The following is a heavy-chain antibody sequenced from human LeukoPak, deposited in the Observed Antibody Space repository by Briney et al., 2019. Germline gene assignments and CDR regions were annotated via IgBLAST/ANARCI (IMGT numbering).Heavy chain of an antibody. CDR1: GFAFGNYA. V-gene: IGHV3-23*01. CDR3: AREVKGCSVADL. Sequence: GGSLRLSCVASGFAFGNYAMSWVRQAPGKGLEWVSAIDGRRTYYGDSVKGRFTISRDNSKNTLYLQMNSLRAEDTAVYYCAREVKGCSVADLWGRGTLVTVSS. CDR2: IDGRRT. J-gene: IGHJ2*01. D-gene: IGHD5/OR15-5a*01.